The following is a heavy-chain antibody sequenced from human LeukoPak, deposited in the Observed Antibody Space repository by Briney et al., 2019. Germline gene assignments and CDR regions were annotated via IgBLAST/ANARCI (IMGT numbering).Heavy chain of an antibody. V-gene: IGHV3-30*02. J-gene: IGHJ6*03. CDR1: GFTFRNYG. CDR2: IRYDGSNK. CDR3: AKGSGWEMSYYYYYMDV. Sequence: PGGTLRLSCAASGFTFRNYGMHWVRQAPGKGLEWVAFIRYDGSNKYYVGSVKGRFTISRDNSKNTLYLQMNSLRAEDTAVYYCAKGSGWEMSYYYYYMDVWGKGTTVTISS. D-gene: IGHD1-26*01.